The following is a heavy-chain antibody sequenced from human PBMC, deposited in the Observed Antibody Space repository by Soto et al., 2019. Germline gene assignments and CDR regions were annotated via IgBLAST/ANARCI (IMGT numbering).Heavy chain of an antibody. D-gene: IGHD1-7*01. CDR2: ISFDGSSE. Sequence: QMQLVESGGGVGQPGRSLRLSCAASGFTFSSYGMHWVRQAPGKGLEWVAFISFDGSSEYYADSVKGRFTISRDNSRDTLYLQMNRLRGEDTAVYYCARVTGTTDFDCWGQGTLVTVSS. CDR3: ARVTGTTDFDC. CDR1: GFTFSSYG. V-gene: IGHV3-33*01. J-gene: IGHJ4*02.